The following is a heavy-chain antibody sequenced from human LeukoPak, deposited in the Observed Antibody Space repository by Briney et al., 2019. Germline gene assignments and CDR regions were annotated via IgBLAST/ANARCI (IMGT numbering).Heavy chain of an antibody. J-gene: IGHJ3*02. V-gene: IGHV5-51*01. D-gene: IGHD6-19*01. CDR1: GYVFTRSW. Sequence: GESLKISCKGSGYVFTRSWIGWVRQMPGKGLEWMGIIYPGHSDTRYSPSFQGQVTISADKSISTAYLQWSSLKASDTAMYYCARHRLGDSSGWSILDAFDIWGQGTMVTVSS. CDR2: IYPGHSDT. CDR3: ARHRLGDSSGWSILDAFDI.